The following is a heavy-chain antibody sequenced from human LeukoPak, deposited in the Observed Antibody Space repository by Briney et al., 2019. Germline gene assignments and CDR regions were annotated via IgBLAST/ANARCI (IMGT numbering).Heavy chain of an antibody. V-gene: IGHV4-59*11. D-gene: IGHD3-3*01. CDR3: ARGDFWSACYDTYHYMDV. CDR1: GGSISSHF. J-gene: IGHJ6*03. CDR2: MSYSGST. Sequence: SETLSLTCTVSGGSISSHFWTWIRQPPGKGLEWIGYMSYSGSTNYNPSLKSRITISVDTSKNQFSLRLSSVTAADTAVYYCARGDFWSACYDTYHYMDVWGKGTTVTVSS.